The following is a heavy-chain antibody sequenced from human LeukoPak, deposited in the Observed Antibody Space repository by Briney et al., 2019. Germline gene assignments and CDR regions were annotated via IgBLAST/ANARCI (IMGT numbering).Heavy chain of an antibody. V-gene: IGHV4-59*01. D-gene: IGHD2-2*01. J-gene: IGHJ5*02. CDR1: GGSISSYY. Sequence: SETLSLTCNVSGGSISSYYWSWIRQPPGKGLEWIGYISYSGNTNYNPSLKSRVTISIDTSKNQFSLKLSSVTAADTAVYYCARDAVGSCSGTTCYARWFDPWGQGTLVTVSS. CDR3: ARDAVGSCSGTTCYARWFDP. CDR2: ISYSGNT.